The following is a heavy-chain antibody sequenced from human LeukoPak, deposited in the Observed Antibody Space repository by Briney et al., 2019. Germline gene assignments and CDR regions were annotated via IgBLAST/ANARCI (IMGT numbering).Heavy chain of an antibody. CDR2: IYPGDSHT. D-gene: IGHD3-10*01. J-gene: IGHJ4*02. Sequence: GEAPKISSKGSGYSFTNYCSCCWRQMPGERRKGMVIIYPGDSHTRYSPSFQGQVTISADKSITTAYLQWSSLKASDTAMYYCVRPGASGTYYYHIYWGQGTLVTVSS. V-gene: IGHV5-51*01. CDR3: VRPGASGTYYYHIY. CDR1: GYSFTNYC.